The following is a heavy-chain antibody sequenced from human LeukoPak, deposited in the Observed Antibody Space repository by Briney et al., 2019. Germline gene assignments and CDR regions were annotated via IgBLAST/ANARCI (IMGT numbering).Heavy chain of an antibody. CDR3: ARRKAAAGKGIVLDI. Sequence: GGSLRLSCAASGFTFSSYAMSWVRQAPGKALEWVSAVNWNGGATGYADPVKGRFTISRDNAKRSLYLQMNSLRAEDTALYYCARRKAAAGKGIVLDIWGQGTMVTVSS. CDR2: VNWNGGAT. CDR1: GFTFSSYA. V-gene: IGHV3-20*04. D-gene: IGHD6-13*01. J-gene: IGHJ3*02.